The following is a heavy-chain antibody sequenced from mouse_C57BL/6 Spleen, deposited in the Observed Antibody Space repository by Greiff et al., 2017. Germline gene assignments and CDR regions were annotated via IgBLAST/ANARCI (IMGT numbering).Heavy chain of an antibody. J-gene: IGHJ2*01. CDR3: ARWDDDVFDY. D-gene: IGHD4-1*01. V-gene: IGHV14-3*01. CDR1: GFNIKNTY. CDR2: IGPANGNT. Sequence: EVQLQQSVAELVRPGASLKFSCTASGFNIKNTYMHWVNQTPEQGLEWIGRIGPANGNTKYAPKFQGMVTITADTSSNTTYLQLSSLTSEDAAIYYCARWDDDVFDYWGQGTTLTVSA.